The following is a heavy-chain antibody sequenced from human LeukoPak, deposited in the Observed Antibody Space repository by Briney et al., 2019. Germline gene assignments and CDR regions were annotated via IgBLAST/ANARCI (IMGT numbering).Heavy chain of an antibody. D-gene: IGHD6-19*01. CDR1: GFTFSSYS. J-gene: IGHJ3*02. V-gene: IGHV3-21*01. CDR2: ISSSSSYI. Sequence: GGSLRLSCAASGFTFSSYSMNWVRQAPGKGLEWVSSISSSSSYIYYADSVKGRFTISRDNAKNSLYLQMNSLRAEDTAVYYCARAGIAVAGTSGAFDIWGQGTMVTVSS. CDR3: ARAGIAVAGTSGAFDI.